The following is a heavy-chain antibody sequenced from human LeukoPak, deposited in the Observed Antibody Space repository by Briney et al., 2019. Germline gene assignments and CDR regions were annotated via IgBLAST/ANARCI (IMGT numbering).Heavy chain of an antibody. D-gene: IGHD6-13*01. CDR1: GYTFTGYY. V-gene: IGHV1-2*02. CDR3: TREMYIAATGRGPFGS. Sequence: ASVKVSCKASGYTFTGYYIHWVQQAPGQALEWMGWINPNGGGTNYAQKFQGRVTMTRDTSISTAYMELSRLRSDDTAVYYCTREMYIAATGRGPFGSWGQGTLVTVSS. J-gene: IGHJ4*02. CDR2: INPNGGGT.